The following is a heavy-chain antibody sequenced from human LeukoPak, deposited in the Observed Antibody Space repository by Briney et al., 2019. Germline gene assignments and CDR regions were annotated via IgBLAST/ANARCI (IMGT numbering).Heavy chain of an antibody. D-gene: IGHD5-18*01. CDR2: INPSGGST. CDR3: ARDRTESSGGYSYGSFDY. V-gene: IGHV1-46*01. J-gene: IGHJ4*02. Sequence: GASVKVSCKASGYTFTSYYMHWVRQAPGQGLEWMGIINPSGGSTSYAQKFQGRVTITRDMSTSTVYMELSSLRSEDTAVYYCARDRTESSGGYSYGSFDYWGQGTLVTVSS. CDR1: GYTFTSYY.